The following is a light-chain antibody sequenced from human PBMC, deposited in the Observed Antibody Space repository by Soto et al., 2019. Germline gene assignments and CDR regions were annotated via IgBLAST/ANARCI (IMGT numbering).Light chain of an antibody. V-gene: IGLV2-14*01. Sequence: QCALTQPASVSGSPGQSITISCTGTSSDVGGYNYVSWYQQHPGKAPKLMIYEVSNRPSGVSNRFSGSKSGNTASLTISGLQAEDEADYYCSSYTRNSTLVFGGGTKLTVL. CDR1: SSDVGGYNY. CDR3: SSYTRNSTLV. J-gene: IGLJ2*01. CDR2: EVS.